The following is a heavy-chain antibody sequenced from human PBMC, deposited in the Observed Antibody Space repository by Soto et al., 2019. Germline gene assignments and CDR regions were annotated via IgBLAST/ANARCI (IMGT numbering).Heavy chain of an antibody. CDR3: AHKGPEDWPLDY. D-gene: IGHD3-9*01. CDR1: GFSLSTSAVG. J-gene: IGHJ4*02. V-gene: IGHV2-5*02. Sequence: QITLKESGPTLVRPTQPLTLTCAFSGFSLSTSAVGVGWIRQPPGKALEWLAVIYWDDSKHYSPSLRSRLTITKDTSKNQMVLTMTNMDPMDTGTYYCAHKGPEDWPLDYWGQGTLVTVSS. CDR2: IYWDDSK.